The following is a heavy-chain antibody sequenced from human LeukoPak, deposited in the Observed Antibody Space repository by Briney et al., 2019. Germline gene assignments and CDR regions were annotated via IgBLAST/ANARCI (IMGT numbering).Heavy chain of an antibody. V-gene: IGHV1-69*06. D-gene: IGHD3-22*01. CDR3: ARTNYYDSSGYQGAGTYYYGMDV. CDR2: IIPIFGTA. Sequence: SVKVSCKASGGTFSSYGISWVRQAPGQGLEWMGRIIPIFGTANYGQKFQGRVTITADTSTSTAYMELSSLRSEDTAVYYCARTNYYDSSGYQGAGTYYYGMDVWGQGTRSPSP. J-gene: IGHJ6*02. CDR1: GGTFSSYG.